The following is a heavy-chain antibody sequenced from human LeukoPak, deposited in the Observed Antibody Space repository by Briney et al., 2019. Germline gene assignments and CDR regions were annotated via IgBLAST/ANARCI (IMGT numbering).Heavy chain of an antibody. D-gene: IGHD1-26*01. V-gene: IGHV4-59*01. CDR3: VRDRELNY. CDR1: GGSISIYY. CDR2: IYNSGST. J-gene: IGHJ4*02. Sequence: SETLSLTCTVSGGSISIYYWSWIRQPPGKGLEWIGYIYNSGSTIYNPSLKSRATISVDTSENQFSLRLTSVTAADTAVYYCVRDRELNYWGQGTLVTVSS.